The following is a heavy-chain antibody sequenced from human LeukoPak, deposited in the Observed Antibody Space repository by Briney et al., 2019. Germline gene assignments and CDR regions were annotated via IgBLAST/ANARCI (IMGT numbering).Heavy chain of an antibody. V-gene: IGHV1-69*02. CDR2: IIPILGIA. CDR3: ASPMTTEFDI. D-gene: IGHD4-4*01. Sequence: SVKVSCKASGYTFTGYYMHWVRQAPGQGLEWMGRIIPILGIANYAQKFQGRVTITADKSTSTAYMELSSLRSEDTAVYYCASPMTTEFDIWGQGTMVTVSS. CDR1: GYTFTGYY. J-gene: IGHJ3*02.